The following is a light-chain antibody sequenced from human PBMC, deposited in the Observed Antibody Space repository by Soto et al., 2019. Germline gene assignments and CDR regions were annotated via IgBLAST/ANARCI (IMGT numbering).Light chain of an antibody. CDR1: SSDVGGYNY. J-gene: IGLJ1*01. Sequence: QSALTQPASVSGSPGQSITISCTGTSSDVGGYNYVSWYQQHPGKAPKLMIYDVSDRPSGVSNRFSGSKSGNTASLTISGLQAEDEADYYCSSYTGSSTLVFGTGTK. CDR2: DVS. V-gene: IGLV2-14*01. CDR3: SSYTGSSTLV.